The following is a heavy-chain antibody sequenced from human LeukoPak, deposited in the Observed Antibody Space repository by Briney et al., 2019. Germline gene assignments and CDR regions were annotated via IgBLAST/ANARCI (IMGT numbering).Heavy chain of an antibody. CDR1: GGTFSSYT. V-gene: IGHV1-69*02. Sequence: SVKVSCKASGGTFSSYTISWVRQAPGQGLEWMGRIIPILGIANYAQKFQGRVTITADKSTSTAYMELSSLRSEDTAVYYCARNDYYDSSGYHYWFDPWGLGTLVTVSS. J-gene: IGHJ5*02. D-gene: IGHD3-22*01. CDR3: ARNDYYDSSGYHYWFDP. CDR2: IIPILGIA.